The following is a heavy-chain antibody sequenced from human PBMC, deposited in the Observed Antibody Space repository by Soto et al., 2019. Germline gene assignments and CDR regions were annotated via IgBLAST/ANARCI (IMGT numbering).Heavy chain of an antibody. CDR3: ARELGSGCSGGSSQEPGAFDI. Sequence: SVKVSCKASGCTFSSYDISWVRQAPGQGLEWMGWIIPICGAANYAQKFQGRVTITADESTTTAYMELSSLRSEDTAVYYCARELGSGCSGGSSQEPGAFDIWGQGTMVTVSS. D-gene: IGHD2-15*01. CDR2: IIPICGAA. V-gene: IGHV1-69*13. CDR1: GCTFSSYD. J-gene: IGHJ3*02.